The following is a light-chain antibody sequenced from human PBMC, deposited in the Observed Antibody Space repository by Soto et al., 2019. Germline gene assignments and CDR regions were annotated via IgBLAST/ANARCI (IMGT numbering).Light chain of an antibody. CDR3: SSYTDSSTYV. CDR2: EVF. J-gene: IGLJ1*01. Sequence: QSALTQPASVSGSLGQSITISCTGTSSDVGAYNSVSWYQQHPGKAPKLIIFEVFNRPSGASTRFSGSKSGNTASLTISGLQADDEADYYCSSYTDSSTYVFGTGTKV. CDR1: SSDVGAYNS. V-gene: IGLV2-14*01.